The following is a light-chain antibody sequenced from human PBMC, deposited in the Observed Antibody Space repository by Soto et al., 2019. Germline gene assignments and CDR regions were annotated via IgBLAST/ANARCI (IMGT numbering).Light chain of an antibody. Sequence: DIQVTQSPPTLSASVGDRVTITCRASQTISTWMAWYQQKPGKAPKLLVYDASTLQSGVASRFSGSGSGTEFTLIISGLQPDDFATYYCQQYNSFPWTFGLGTKVDI. CDR1: QTISTW. V-gene: IGKV1-5*01. CDR2: DAS. J-gene: IGKJ1*01. CDR3: QQYNSFPWT.